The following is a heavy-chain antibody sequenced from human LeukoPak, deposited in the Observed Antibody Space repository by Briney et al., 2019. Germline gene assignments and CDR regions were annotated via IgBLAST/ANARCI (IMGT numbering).Heavy chain of an antibody. V-gene: IGHV3-30*04. CDR3: ARVDVVVPAAFDY. J-gene: IGHJ4*02. CDR1: GFTFSSYA. CDR2: ISYDGSNK. D-gene: IGHD2-2*01. Sequence: GRSLRLSCAASGFTFSSYAMHWVRQAPGKGLEWVAVISYDGSNKYYADSVKGRFTISRDNSKNTLYLQMNGLRVEDTAVYYCARVDVVVPAAFDYWGQGTLVTVSS.